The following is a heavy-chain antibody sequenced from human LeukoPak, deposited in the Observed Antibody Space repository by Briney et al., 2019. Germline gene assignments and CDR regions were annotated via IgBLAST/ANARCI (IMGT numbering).Heavy chain of an antibody. CDR2: IVVGSGNT. J-gene: IGHJ6*02. Sequence: SVKVSCKASGFTFTSSAMQWVRQARGQRLEWIGWIVVGSGNTNYAQKFQERVTITRDMSTNTAYMELSSLRSEDTAVYYCAAGRGDYVFGMDVWGQGTTVTVSS. V-gene: IGHV1-58*02. CDR1: GFTFTSSA. CDR3: AAGRGDYVFGMDV. D-gene: IGHD4-17*01.